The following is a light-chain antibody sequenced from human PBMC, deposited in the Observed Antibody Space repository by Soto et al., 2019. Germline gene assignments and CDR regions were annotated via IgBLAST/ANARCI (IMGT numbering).Light chain of an antibody. J-gene: IGLJ1*01. CDR3: SSYTTSVTYV. CDR2: DVS. CDR1: SSDVGAYNS. Sequence: QSVLTKPASVKGAPGQSSTISCTGTSSDVGAYNSVSWYQQHPGKAPKLIIYDVSTRPSGISDRFSGSKSGNTASLTISGLQAEDESDYYCSSYTTSVTYVFGTGTKVTVL. V-gene: IGLV2-14*01.